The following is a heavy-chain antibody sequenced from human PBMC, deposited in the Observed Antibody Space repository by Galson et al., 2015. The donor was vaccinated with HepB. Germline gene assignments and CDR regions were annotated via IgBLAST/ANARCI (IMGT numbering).Heavy chain of an antibody. J-gene: IGHJ3*02. Sequence: LTLTCTVSGFSLSNARMGVSWVRQAPGKGLEWVSAISGSGGSTYYADSVKGRFTISRDNSKNTLYLQMNSLRAEDTAVYYCARDPLAVAGADAFDIWGQGTMVTVSS. D-gene: IGHD6-19*01. CDR3: ARDPLAVAGADAFDI. V-gene: IGHV3-23*01. CDR1: GFSLSNARMG. CDR2: ISGSGGST.